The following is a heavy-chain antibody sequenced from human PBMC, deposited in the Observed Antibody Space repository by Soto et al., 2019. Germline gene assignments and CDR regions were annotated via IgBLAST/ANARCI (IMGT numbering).Heavy chain of an antibody. J-gene: IGHJ5*02. D-gene: IGHD5-18*01. CDR2: IIPIFGTA. V-gene: IGHV1-69*06. Sequence: QVQLVQSGAEVKKPGSSVKVSCKASGGTFSSYAISWVRQAPGQVLEWMGGIIPIFGTANYAQKFQGRVTITADKSTSTAYMELSSLRSEDTAVYYCASSIQPWTLPYNWFDPWGQGTLVTVSS. CDR1: GGTFSSYA. CDR3: ASSIQPWTLPYNWFDP.